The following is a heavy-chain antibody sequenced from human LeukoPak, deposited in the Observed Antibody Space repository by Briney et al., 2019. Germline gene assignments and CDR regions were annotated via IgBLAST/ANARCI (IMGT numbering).Heavy chain of an antibody. D-gene: IGHD6-13*01. V-gene: IGHV3-21*06. CDR3: AAAGDFDY. CDR1: GFTFSSYS. CDR2: ITSNSAYI. Sequence: GGSLRLSWAASGFTFSSYSMNWVRQAPGKGLEGVSSITSNSAYIYYADSGKGRFTISRDNARNSLYLQMNSLRAEHTAVYYCAAAGDFDYWGQGTLVTVSS. J-gene: IGHJ4*02.